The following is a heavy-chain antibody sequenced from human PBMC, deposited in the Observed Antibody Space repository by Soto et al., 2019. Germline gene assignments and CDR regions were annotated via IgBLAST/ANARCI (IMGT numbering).Heavy chain of an antibody. J-gene: IGHJ2*01. CDR1: GFTVSSNY. D-gene: IGHD3-16*01. V-gene: IGHV3-53*04. CDR3: ARDRGVLRDFGQAGGVFDL. Sequence: EVQLVESGGGLVQPGGSLRLSCAACGFTVSSNYMSSVRQAPGKGLEWVSVIYSGGSTYYADSVKGRFTICSHNSKNTLYLQMNSLRAEDTAVYYWARDRGVLRDFGQAGGVFDLWGRGTLVTVSS. CDR2: IYSGGST.